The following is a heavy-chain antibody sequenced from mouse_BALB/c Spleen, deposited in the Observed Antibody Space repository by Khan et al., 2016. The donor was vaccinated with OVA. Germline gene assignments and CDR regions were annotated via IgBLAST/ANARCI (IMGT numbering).Heavy chain of an antibody. V-gene: IGHV14-3*02. CDR3: ATHYGNSFAF. Sequence: VQLKQSGAELVKPGASVKLSCSASGFNIKDTYIHWMKQRPEQGLEWIGRIDPPNDDSKYDPKFQAKATLTADTSSNTAYLQLSSLTSEDTAVYYCATHYGNSFAFWGQGTLVSVSA. CDR1: GFNIKDTY. J-gene: IGHJ3*01. D-gene: IGHD2-1*01. CDR2: IDPPNDDS.